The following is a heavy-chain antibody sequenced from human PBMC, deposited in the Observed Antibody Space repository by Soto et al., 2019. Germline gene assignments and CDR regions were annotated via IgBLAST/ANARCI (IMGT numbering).Heavy chain of an antibody. V-gene: IGHV3-15*07. D-gene: IGHD3-16*01. CDR3: AADLPDWGAYAFDY. J-gene: IGHJ4*02. CDR1: GFTFNGAW. Sequence: EVQLVESGGGLVEPGGSLRLSCAASGFTFNGAWMNWVRPGPGKGLEWVGRVKSKVDGETIDYAAPVKGRFIISRDDSRNTVYLQMNSLSTEDTAMYYCAADLPDWGAYAFDYWGQGALVTVSS. CDR2: VKSKVDGETI.